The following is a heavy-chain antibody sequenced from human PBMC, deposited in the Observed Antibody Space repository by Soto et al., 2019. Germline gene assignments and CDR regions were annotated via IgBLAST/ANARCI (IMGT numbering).Heavy chain of an antibody. CDR3: GKERMIFIEAPHGMDV. J-gene: IGHJ6*02. D-gene: IGHD2-15*01. Sequence: EVQLLESGGGLVQPGGSLRLSCAASGFTFSSYAMSWVRQAPGKGLEWVSAISGSGGSTYYADSVKGRFTISRDKSKNKLYLQMNNLRAEETAVYYCGKERMIFIEAPHGMDVWGQGTTVTVSS. CDR1: GFTFSSYA. CDR2: ISGSGGST. V-gene: IGHV3-23*01.